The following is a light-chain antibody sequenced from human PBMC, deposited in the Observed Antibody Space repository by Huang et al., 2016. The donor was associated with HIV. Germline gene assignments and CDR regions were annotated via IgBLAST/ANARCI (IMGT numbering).Light chain of an antibody. V-gene: IGKV1-NL1*01. CDR1: QGIINS. Sequence: DIQMTQSPSSLSASVGARVTITCRASQGIINSLAWYQQKQGTAPRLLRSVASRLQSGVPSRFSGSGSGTDYTLTISSLQPEDFATYYCQQYYSLPPWTFGQGTKVEIK. CDR3: QQYYSLPPWT. J-gene: IGKJ1*01. CDR2: VAS.